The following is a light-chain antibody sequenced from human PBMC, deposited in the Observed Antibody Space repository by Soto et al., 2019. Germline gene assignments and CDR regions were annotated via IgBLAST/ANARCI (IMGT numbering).Light chain of an antibody. CDR2: SNN. CDR3: AAWDDSLNGRWV. J-gene: IGLJ3*02. Sequence: QSVLTQPPSASGTPGQRVTISCSGSSSNIGSNTVNWYQHLPGTAPKLLIFSNNQRPSGVPDRFSGSKSGTSASLAISGLQSEDEADYYCAAWDDSLNGRWVFGGGTKLTDL. CDR1: SSNIGSNT. V-gene: IGLV1-44*01.